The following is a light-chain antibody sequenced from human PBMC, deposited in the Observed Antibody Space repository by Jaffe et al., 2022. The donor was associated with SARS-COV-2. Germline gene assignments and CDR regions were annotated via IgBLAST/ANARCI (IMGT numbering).Light chain of an antibody. V-gene: IGKV3-11*01. J-gene: IGKJ4*01. CDR1: QSVSRY. CDR3: QQRSSWPLT. Sequence: EIVLTQSPATLSLSPGERATLSCRASQSVSRYLAWYRQKPGQAPRLLIYDASNRATGIPARFSASGSGTDFTLTISSLEPEDFAVYYCQQRSSWPLTFGGGTKVEIK. CDR2: DAS.